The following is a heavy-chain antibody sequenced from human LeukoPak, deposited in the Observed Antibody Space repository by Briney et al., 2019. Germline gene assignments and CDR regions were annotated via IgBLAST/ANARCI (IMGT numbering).Heavy chain of an antibody. J-gene: IGHJ4*02. CDR1: DGSVSGY. CDR3: ARIHRYCSGGACYVLDN. V-gene: IGHV4-59*02. CDR2: VYYSGST. D-gene: IGHD2-15*01. Sequence: ASETLSLTCVVSDGSVSGYWGWIRQPPGRGLEWIGYVYYSGSTNYNPSFKSRITISVDTSRNQFSLQLSSVTAADTAVYYCARIHRYCSGGACYVLDNWGQGTLVAVSS.